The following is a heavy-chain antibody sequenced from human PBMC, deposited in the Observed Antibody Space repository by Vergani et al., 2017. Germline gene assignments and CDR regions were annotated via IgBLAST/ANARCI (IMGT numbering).Heavy chain of an antibody. V-gene: IGHV1-46*01. J-gene: IGHJ5*02. D-gene: IGHD2-8*01. CDR1: GYTFTNYY. CDR2: INPSGGST. CDR3: ARVGVRCGDKNWFDP. Sequence: QVLLVQSGAEVKKPGASVRVSCKTSGYTFTNYYIHWVRQAPGQGLEWMGIINPSGGSTTYAQQFQGRLTMTRDTSTSTVYMDLSSLRSEDTAVYYCARVGVRCGDKNWFDPWDQGTLITVSS.